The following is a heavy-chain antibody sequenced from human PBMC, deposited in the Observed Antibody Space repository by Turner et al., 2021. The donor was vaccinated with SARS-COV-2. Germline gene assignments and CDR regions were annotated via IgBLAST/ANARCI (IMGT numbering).Heavy chain of an antibody. CDR1: GGSISSSSYN. D-gene: IGHD2-21*01. CDR3: ARLVNNLDYYYGMDV. CDR2: IFNSRNT. Sequence: QLQLQDSGPGLVKLSDTLSLTCTVPGGSISSSSYNWGWIRQPPGKGQEWNGGIFNSRNTYNNPSLESRNGISVNTSKNQYSLKLSSVTAANTAVYYCARLVNNLDYYYGMDVWGQGTTVTVSS. J-gene: IGHJ6*02. V-gene: IGHV4-39*01.